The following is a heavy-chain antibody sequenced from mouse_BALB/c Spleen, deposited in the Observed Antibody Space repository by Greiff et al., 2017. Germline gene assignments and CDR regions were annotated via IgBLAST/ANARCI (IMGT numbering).Heavy chain of an antibody. V-gene: IGHV5-9-3*01. CDR3: AREAPPTTAHYYAMDY. CDR2: ISSGGSYT. J-gene: IGHJ4*01. Sequence: EVQLVESGGGLVKPGGSLKLSCAASGFTFSSYAMSWVRQTPEKRLEWVATISSGGSYTYYPDSVKGRFTISRDNVKNTLYLQMSSLRSEDTAMYYCAREAPPTTAHYYAMDYWGQGTSVTVSS. CDR1: GFTFSSYA. D-gene: IGHD1-2*01.